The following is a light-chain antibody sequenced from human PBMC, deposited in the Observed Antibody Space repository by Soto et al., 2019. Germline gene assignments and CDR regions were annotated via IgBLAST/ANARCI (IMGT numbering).Light chain of an antibody. Sequence: EIVLTQSPTTLSLSPGERATLSCRASQSVSNYLAWYQQKPGQAPRLLIYDASNRATGIPARFSGSGSGTDFTLSISSLEPEDFAVYYCQQRSNWPPWTFGQGTKVEIK. J-gene: IGKJ1*01. CDR1: QSVSNY. CDR2: DAS. CDR3: QQRSNWPPWT. V-gene: IGKV3-11*01.